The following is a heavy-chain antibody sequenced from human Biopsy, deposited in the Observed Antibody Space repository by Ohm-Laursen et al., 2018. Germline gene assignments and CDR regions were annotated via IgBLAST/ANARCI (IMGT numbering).Heavy chain of an antibody. J-gene: IGHJ2*01. Sequence: GSSVKVSCKASGYTFTDSYMHWVRQAPGQGLEWMGWINPNSGGTNYAQKFQGRVTMTRDTSMSTAYMELNGLRSDDTAVYYCARGGLNYWYFDLWGRGTLVTVSS. CDR2: INPNSGGT. D-gene: IGHD1-26*01. CDR1: GYTFTDSY. V-gene: IGHV1-2*02. CDR3: ARGGLNYWYFDL.